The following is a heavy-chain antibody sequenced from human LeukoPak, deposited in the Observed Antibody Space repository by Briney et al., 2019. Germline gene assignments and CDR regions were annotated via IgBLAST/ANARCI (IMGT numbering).Heavy chain of an antibody. CDR3: AKVLEDIVVVPAAAD. CDR2: INSDGSST. CDR1: GFTFSTYW. J-gene: IGHJ4*02. D-gene: IGHD2-2*01. Sequence: GGSLRLSCAASGFTFSTYWMHWVRQAPGKGLVWVSRINSDGSSTSYADSVKGRFTISRDNAKNTLYLQMNSLRAEDTAVYYCAKVLEDIVVVPAAADWGQGTLVTVSS. V-gene: IGHV3-74*01.